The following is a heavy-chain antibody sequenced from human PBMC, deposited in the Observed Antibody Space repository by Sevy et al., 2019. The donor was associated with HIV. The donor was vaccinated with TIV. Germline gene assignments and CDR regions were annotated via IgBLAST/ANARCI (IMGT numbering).Heavy chain of an antibody. CDR3: ARGLAAASESYMDV. CDR2: ISSSGNAI. CDR1: GFTFSSYE. V-gene: IGHV3-48*03. Sequence: GSLRLSCTASGFTFSSYEMNWVRQAPGKGLEWVSYISSSGNAIYYADSVKGRFTISRDSATNSLYLQLNSLRAEDTAIYYCARGLAAASESYMDVWGIWTTVTVSS. J-gene: IGHJ6*03. D-gene: IGHD6-13*01.